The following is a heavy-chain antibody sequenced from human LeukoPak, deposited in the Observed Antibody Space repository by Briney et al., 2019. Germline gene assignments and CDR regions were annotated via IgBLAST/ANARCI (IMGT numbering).Heavy chain of an antibody. V-gene: IGHV3-30*18. CDR2: ISYDGSNK. CDR3: AKDQEGSWSPFDY. CDR1: GFTFSSYG. D-gene: IGHD6-13*01. Sequence: GGSLRLSCAASGFTFSSYGMHWVRQAPGKGLEWVAVISYDGSNKYYADSVKGRFTISRDNSKNTLYLQMNSLRAEDTAVYYCAKDQEGSWSPFDYWGQGTLVTVSS. J-gene: IGHJ4*02.